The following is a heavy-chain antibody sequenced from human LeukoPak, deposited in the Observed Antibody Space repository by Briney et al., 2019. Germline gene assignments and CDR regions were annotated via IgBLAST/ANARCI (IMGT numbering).Heavy chain of an antibody. D-gene: IGHD5-24*01. CDR2: IYYSGST. Sequence: SETLSLTCTVSGGSISSSTYYWGWIRQPPGKGLEWIATIYYSGSTDYNPSLKSRVTISVDTSKNQFSLKMRSVTAADTAVYHCAAGDNSGFWFDPWGQGNLVTVSS. V-gene: IGHV4-39*01. CDR3: AAGDNSGFWFDP. J-gene: IGHJ5*02. CDR1: GGSISSSTYY.